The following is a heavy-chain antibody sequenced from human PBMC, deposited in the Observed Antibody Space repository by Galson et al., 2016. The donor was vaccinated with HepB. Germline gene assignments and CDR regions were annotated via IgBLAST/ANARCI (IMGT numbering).Heavy chain of an antibody. D-gene: IGHD3-22*01. CDR1: GFTFLSYG. CDR2: ISYDGSIK. V-gene: IGHV3-30*18. Sequence: SQRLSCAASGFTFLSYGMHWVRQAPGKGLEWVAVISYDGSIKYYVDSVKGRFTISRDNSKNTLYLQMNSLRAEDTAVYYCAKDFTMIVVPYYYYGMDVWGQGTTVTVSS. J-gene: IGHJ6*02. CDR3: AKDFTMIVVPYYYYGMDV.